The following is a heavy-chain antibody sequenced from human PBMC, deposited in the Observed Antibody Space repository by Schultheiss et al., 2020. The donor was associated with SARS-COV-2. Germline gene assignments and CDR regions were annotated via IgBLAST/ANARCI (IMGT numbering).Heavy chain of an antibody. CDR3: ARVAYGGDWGYYHYYMDV. Sequence: GGSLRLSCAASGFTFSSYAMSWVRQAPGKGLEWVSAISGSGGSTYYADSVKGRFTISRDNSKNTLYLQMNSLRAEDTAVYYCARVAYGGDWGYYHYYMDVWGKGTTVTVSS. V-gene: IGHV3-23*01. J-gene: IGHJ6*03. D-gene: IGHD4-23*01. CDR1: GFTFSSYA. CDR2: ISGSGGST.